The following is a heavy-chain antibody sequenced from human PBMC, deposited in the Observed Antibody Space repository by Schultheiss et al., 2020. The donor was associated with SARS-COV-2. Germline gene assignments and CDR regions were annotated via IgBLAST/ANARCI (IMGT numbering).Heavy chain of an antibody. Sequence: SETLSLTCTVSGGSISSYYWSWIRQPPGKGLEWIGYIYYSGSTNHNPSLKSRVTISVDTSKNQLSLKLSSVTAADTAVYYCARVNYYDSSGYYDYWGQGTLVTVSS. V-gene: IGHV4-59*01. CDR3: ARVNYYDSSGYYDY. J-gene: IGHJ4*02. CDR2: IYYSGST. CDR1: GGSISSYY. D-gene: IGHD3-22*01.